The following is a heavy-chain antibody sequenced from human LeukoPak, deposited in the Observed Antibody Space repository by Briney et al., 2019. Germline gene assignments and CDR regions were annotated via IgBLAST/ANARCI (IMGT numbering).Heavy chain of an antibody. J-gene: IGHJ4*02. V-gene: IGHV3-21*01. CDR3: ARDGIIVGAI. CDR1: GFTFSSYS. D-gene: IGHD1-26*01. Sequence: RAGGSLRLSCAASGFTFSSYSMNWVRQAPGKGLEWVSSISSSSSYIYYADSVKGRFTISRDNAKNSLYLQMNSLRAEDTAVYYCARDGIIVGAIWGQGTLVTVSS. CDR2: ISSSSSYI.